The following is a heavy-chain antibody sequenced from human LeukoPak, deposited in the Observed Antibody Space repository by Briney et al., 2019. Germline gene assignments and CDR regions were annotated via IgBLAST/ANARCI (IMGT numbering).Heavy chain of an antibody. Sequence: GGSLKLSCVASGFTFSNAWMSWVRQAPGKGLEWVGRIKTKIEGGTTDFAAPVKGRFTISRDDSKNTLYLQMNSLKTEDTAVYYCNTRIAAAGTPDYWGQGTLVTVSS. J-gene: IGHJ4*02. CDR2: IKTKIEGGTT. CDR3: NTRIAAAGTPDY. D-gene: IGHD6-13*01. CDR1: GFTFSNAW. V-gene: IGHV3-15*01.